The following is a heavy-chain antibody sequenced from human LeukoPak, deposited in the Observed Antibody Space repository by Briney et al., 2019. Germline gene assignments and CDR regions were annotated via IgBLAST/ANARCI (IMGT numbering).Heavy chain of an antibody. J-gene: IGHJ4*02. CDR2: IYYSGST. Sequence: PSETLSLTCTVSGGSMSSYYWSWIRQPPGKRLEWIGCIYYSGSTNYNPSLESRVTISVDTSSNQFSLKLSSVTAADTAVYYCARHYYGSGSYYSNFDYWGQGTLVTVSS. CDR3: ARHYYGSGSYYSNFDY. V-gene: IGHV4-59*08. CDR1: GGSMSSYY. D-gene: IGHD3-10*01.